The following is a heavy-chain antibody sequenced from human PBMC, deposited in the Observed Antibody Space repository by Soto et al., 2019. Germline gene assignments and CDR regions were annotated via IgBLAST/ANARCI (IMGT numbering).Heavy chain of an antibody. Sequence: SQTLSLTCAISGDSVSSNTAAWNWVRQSPSGGLEWLGRTYYRSKWYNDYAASVKGRITFNPDTSKNQFSLQLNSVTPEDTAMYYCARAQRNGAVAWFDPWGLGTLVTVSS. J-gene: IGHJ5*02. V-gene: IGHV6-1*01. CDR3: ARAQRNGAVAWFDP. CDR2: TYYRSKWYN. D-gene: IGHD6-19*01. CDR1: GDSVSSNTAA.